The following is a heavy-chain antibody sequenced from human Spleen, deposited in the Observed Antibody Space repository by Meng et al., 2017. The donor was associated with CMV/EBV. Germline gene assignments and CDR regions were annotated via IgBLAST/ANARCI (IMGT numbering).Heavy chain of an antibody. V-gene: IGHV4-34*01. CDR1: GGSFSGYY. D-gene: IGHD6-13*01. Sequence: SETLSLTCAVYGGSFSGYYWSWIRQPPGKGLEWIGEINHSGSTNYNPSLKSRVTISVDTSKNQFSLKLSSVTAADTAVYHCARGGTAAAGPYNWFDPWGQGTLVTVSS. CDR3: ARGGTAAAGPYNWFDP. CDR2: INHSGST. J-gene: IGHJ5*02.